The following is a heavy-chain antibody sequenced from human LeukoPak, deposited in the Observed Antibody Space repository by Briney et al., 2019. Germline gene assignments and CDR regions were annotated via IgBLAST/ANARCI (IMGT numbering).Heavy chain of an antibody. CDR3: AKGSSSVWPYYFDY. V-gene: IGHV3-23*01. Sequence: GGSLRLSCAASGFTFSGNGMHWVRQAPGKGLEWVSAITGSAGGTYYADSVKGRSAISRDNSKNTLYLDMNSLRAEDTAVYYCAKGSSSVWPYYFDYWGQGALVTASS. J-gene: IGHJ4*02. CDR2: ITGSAGGT. D-gene: IGHD5/OR15-5a*01. CDR1: GFTFSGNG.